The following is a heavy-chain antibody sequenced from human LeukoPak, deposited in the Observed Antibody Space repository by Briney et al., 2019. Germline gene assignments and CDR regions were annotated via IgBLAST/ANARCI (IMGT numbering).Heavy chain of an antibody. Sequence: PGGSLRLSCAASGFTFSSYAMSWVRQAPGEGLEWVSAISGSGGSTYYADSVKGRFTISRDNSKNTLYLQMNSLRAEDTAVYYCAKGTSGYPLFDYWGQGTLVTVSS. J-gene: IGHJ4*02. CDR1: GFTFSSYA. CDR3: AKGTSGYPLFDY. V-gene: IGHV3-23*01. D-gene: IGHD5-12*01. CDR2: ISGSGGST.